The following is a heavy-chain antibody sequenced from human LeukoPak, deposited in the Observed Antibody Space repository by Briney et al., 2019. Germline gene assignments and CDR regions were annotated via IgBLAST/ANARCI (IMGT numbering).Heavy chain of an antibody. CDR2: IYYSGST. Sequence: SETLSLTCTVSGGSISSSSYYWGWIRQPPGKGLEWIGSIYYSGSTYYNPSLKSRVTISVDTSKNQFSLKLSSVTAADTAVYYCARGGVDYYDSSGYYYVEAFDIWGQGTMVTVSS. CDR1: GGSISSSSYY. D-gene: IGHD3-22*01. J-gene: IGHJ3*02. V-gene: IGHV4-39*07. CDR3: ARGGVDYYDSSGYYYVEAFDI.